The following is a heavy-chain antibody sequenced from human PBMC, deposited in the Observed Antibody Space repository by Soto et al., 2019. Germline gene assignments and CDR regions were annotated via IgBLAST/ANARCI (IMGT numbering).Heavy chain of an antibody. CDR1: GYTIASNA. V-gene: IGHV1-3*01. J-gene: IGHJ4*02. Sequence: ASVEVTCKASGYTIASNAMHWVRQDPRQRLEWMGWINAGNDNTKYSQKLQGRVTITRDTSASTAYMELSSLRSEDTAVYYCASSSDCSSTSCYGKLIDYWGQGTLVTVSS. CDR2: INAGNDNT. CDR3: ASSSDCSSTSCYGKLIDY. D-gene: IGHD2-2*01.